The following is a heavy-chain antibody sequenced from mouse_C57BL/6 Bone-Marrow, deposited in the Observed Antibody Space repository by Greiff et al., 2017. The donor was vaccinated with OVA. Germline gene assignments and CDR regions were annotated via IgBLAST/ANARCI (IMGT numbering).Heavy chain of an antibody. D-gene: IGHD2-4*01. V-gene: IGHV1-82*01. CDR3: ASFYDYDWFAY. Sequence: VQLQQSGPELVKPGASVKISCKASGYAFSSSWMNWVKQRPGKGLEWIGRIYPGDGDTNYNGKFKGKATLTADKSSSTAYMQLSSLTSKDSAVYFCASFYDYDWFAYWGQGTLVTVSA. CDR1: GYAFSSSW. J-gene: IGHJ3*01. CDR2: IYPGDGDT.